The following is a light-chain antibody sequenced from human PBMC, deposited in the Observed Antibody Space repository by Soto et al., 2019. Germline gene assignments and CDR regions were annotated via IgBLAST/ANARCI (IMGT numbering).Light chain of an antibody. J-gene: IGKJ1*01. CDR2: AAS. CDR1: QTISSTY. V-gene: IGKV3-20*01. Sequence: EIVLTQSPGTLSLSPGDRATLSCRASQTISSTYLAWYQQKPGQAPRPLINAASTRATGIPDRFSGSGSGTDFTLTISRLEPEDFAVYYCQQYGSSPKTFGQGTKVDIK. CDR3: QQYGSSPKT.